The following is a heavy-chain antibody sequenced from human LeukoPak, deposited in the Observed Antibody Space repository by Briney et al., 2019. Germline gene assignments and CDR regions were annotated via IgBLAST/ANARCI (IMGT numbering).Heavy chain of an antibody. CDR3: ARRDSGRAFDI. CDR1: GFTFSSYA. V-gene: IGHV3-23*01. J-gene: IGHJ3*02. Sequence: GGSLRLSCAASGFTFSSYAMTWVRQAPGKGLECVSAISAGGGSTFYADSVKGRFTISRDNSKNTLYLQMNSLRAEDTAVFYCARRDSGRAFDIWGQGTMVTVSS. CDR2: ISAGGGST.